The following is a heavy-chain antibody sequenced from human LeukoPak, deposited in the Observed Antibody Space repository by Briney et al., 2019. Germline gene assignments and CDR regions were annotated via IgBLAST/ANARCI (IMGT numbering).Heavy chain of an antibody. J-gene: IGHJ4*02. Sequence: PGGSLRLSCAASGFTFSSYEMNWVRQAPGKGLEWVSYISSSGSTIYYADSVKGRFTISRDNAKSSLYLQMNSLRAEDTAVYYCARESRDAYNKGSFDYWGQGTLVTVSS. CDR3: ARESRDAYNKGSFDY. V-gene: IGHV3-48*03. D-gene: IGHD5-24*01. CDR1: GFTFSSYE. CDR2: ISSSGSTI.